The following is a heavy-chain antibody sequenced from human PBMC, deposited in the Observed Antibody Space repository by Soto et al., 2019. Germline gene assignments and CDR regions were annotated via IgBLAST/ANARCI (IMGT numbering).Heavy chain of an antibody. D-gene: IGHD3-16*01. V-gene: IGHV3-23*01. CDR3: SKSAVGVYYYGMDV. Sequence: GGSLRLSCAASGFTFSSYAMSWVRQAPGKGLEWVSAISGSGGSTYYADSVKGRFTISRDNSKNTLCLQMNSLRAEDTSVYFCSKSAVGVYYYGMDVWGQGTTVTVSS. CDR2: ISGSGGST. CDR1: GFTFSSYA. J-gene: IGHJ6*02.